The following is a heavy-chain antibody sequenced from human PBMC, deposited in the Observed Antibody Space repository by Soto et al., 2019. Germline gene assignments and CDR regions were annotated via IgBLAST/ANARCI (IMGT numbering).Heavy chain of an antibody. J-gene: IGHJ4*02. CDR1: GGSFSGYY. CDR3: ARFYGGKVLDY. V-gene: IGHV4-34*01. CDR2: INHSGST. D-gene: IGHD4-17*01. Sequence: QVQLQQWGAGLLKPSETLSLTCGVYGGSFSGYYWSWIRQPPGKALEWIGEINHSGSTNYNPSLKTRVTISIDTSKNQFSLKLSSVTAADTALYYGARFYGGKVLDYWGQGTMVTVSS.